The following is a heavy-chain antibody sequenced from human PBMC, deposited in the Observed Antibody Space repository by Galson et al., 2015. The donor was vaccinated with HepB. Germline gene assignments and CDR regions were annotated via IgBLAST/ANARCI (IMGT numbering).Heavy chain of an antibody. D-gene: IGHD6-19*01. V-gene: IGHV4-61*02. CDR3: ARGTGWSPEGY. J-gene: IGHJ4*02. CDR1: GASVNNGLYS. Sequence: LSLTCSVSGASVNNGLYSRTWIRQPAGKGLEWIGRTYFSGTTDYNPSLKARVSISIDTSKDQFSLRLTAVTAADTAVYYCARGTGWSPEGYWGQGILVAVSS. CDR2: TYFSGTT.